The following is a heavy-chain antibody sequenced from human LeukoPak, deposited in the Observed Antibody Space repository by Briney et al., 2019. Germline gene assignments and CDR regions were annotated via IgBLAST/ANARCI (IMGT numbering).Heavy chain of an antibody. J-gene: IGHJ6*02. Sequence: GGSLRLSCEASGFTFSSYGMHWVRQAPGKGLEWVAVISYDGSNKYYADSVKGRFTISRDNSKNTLYLQMNSLRAEDTAVYYCAKDLLGYCSSTSCSRYYGMDVWGQGTTVTVSS. CDR1: GFTFSSYG. D-gene: IGHD2-2*01. CDR2: ISYDGSNK. V-gene: IGHV3-30*18. CDR3: AKDLLGYCSSTSCSRYYGMDV.